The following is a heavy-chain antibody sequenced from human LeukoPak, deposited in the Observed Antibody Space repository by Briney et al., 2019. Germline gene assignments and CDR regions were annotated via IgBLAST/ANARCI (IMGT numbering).Heavy chain of an antibody. CDR3: ARAHGSGRGNRGGFYYYYYGMDV. D-gene: IGHD3-10*01. J-gene: IGHJ6*02. V-gene: IGHV3-23*01. Sequence: GGSLRLSCAASGFTFTSYAMTWVRQAPGKGLEWVSAVSGSAITTYYADSVKGRFTISRDNSKNTLYLQMNSLRAEDTAVYYCARAHGSGRGNRGGFYYYYYGMDVWGQGTTVTVSS. CDR2: VSGSAITT. CDR1: GFTFTSYA.